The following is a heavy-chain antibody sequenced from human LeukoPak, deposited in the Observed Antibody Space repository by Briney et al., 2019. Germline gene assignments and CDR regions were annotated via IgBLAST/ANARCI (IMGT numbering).Heavy chain of an antibody. CDR3: ARLKKPDGSGSYSQY. Sequence: GESLKISCKGSGYSFTSYWIGWVRQMPGKGLEWMGIIYPGDSDTRYSPSFQGQVTISADNSLSTAYLQWSSLKAPDTAMYYCARLKKPDGSGSYSQYWGQGTLVTVST. CDR2: IYPGDSDT. CDR1: GYSFTSYW. D-gene: IGHD3-10*01. V-gene: IGHV5-51*01. J-gene: IGHJ4*02.